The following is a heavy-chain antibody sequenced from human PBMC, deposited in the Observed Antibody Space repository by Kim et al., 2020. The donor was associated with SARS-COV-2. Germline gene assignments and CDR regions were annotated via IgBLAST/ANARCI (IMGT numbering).Heavy chain of an antibody. CDR2: IYYSGST. V-gene: IGHV4-39*01. Sequence: SETLSLTCTVSGGSISSSSYYWGWIRQPPGKGLEWIGSIYYSGSTYYNPSLKSRVTISVDTSKNQFSLKLSSVTAADTAVYYCARRIAAADHFDYWGQGTLVTVSS. CDR1: GGSISSSSYY. J-gene: IGHJ4*02. D-gene: IGHD6-13*01. CDR3: ARRIAAADHFDY.